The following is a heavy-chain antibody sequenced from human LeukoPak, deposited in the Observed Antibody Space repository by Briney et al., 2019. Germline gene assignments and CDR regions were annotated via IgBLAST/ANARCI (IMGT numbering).Heavy chain of an antibody. Sequence: SGPALVIPTHTLTLTCTFSGFSLSTSGMCVSWIRQPPGKALEWLARIDWDDDKYFRTSLKTGPTISKDTSKNQVVLTMTNMDPVDTATYYCARIAYSGSYFDYWGQGTLVTVSS. CDR3: ARIAYSGSYFDY. CDR1: GFSLSTSGMC. CDR2: IDWDDDK. D-gene: IGHD1-26*01. J-gene: IGHJ4*02. V-gene: IGHV2-70*11.